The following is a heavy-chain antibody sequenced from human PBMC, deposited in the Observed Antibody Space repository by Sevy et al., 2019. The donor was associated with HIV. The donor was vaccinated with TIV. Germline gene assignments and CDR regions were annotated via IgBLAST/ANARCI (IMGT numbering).Heavy chain of an antibody. CDR1: GFTFSSYG. D-gene: IGHD3-10*01. CDR2: ISYDGCNK. V-gene: IGHV3-30*18. Sequence: GGSLRLSCAASGFTFSSYGMHWVRQAPGNGLEWVAVISYDGCNKYYADSVKGRFTISRDNSKNTLYLQMNSLRAEDTAVYYCAKDQGGLLWFGIDAFDISGQGTMVTVSS. J-gene: IGHJ3*02. CDR3: AKDQGGLLWFGIDAFDI.